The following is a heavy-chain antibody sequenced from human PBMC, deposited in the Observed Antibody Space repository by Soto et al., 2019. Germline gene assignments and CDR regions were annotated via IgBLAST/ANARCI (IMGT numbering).Heavy chain of an antibody. J-gene: IGHJ4*02. V-gene: IGHV3-30*18. CDR2: ISYDGSNK. CDR1: GFTFSSYG. D-gene: IGHD2-2*01. CDR3: AKDTSHCLDY. Sequence: GGSLRLSCAASGFTFSSYGMHWVRQAPGKGLEWVAVISYDGSNKYYADSVKGRFTISRDNSKNTLYLQMNSPRAEDTAVYYCAKDTSHCLDYWGQGTLVTVSS.